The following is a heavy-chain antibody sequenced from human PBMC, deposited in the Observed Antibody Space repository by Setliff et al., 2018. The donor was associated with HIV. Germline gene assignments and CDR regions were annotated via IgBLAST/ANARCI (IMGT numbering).Heavy chain of an antibody. CDR3: ARGRDGELFTKEGNYYYYIDV. V-gene: IGHV4-31*03. D-gene: IGHD3-10*01. J-gene: IGHJ6*03. CDR1: GDSISNGGFY. CDR2: IYYTGNT. Sequence: SETLSLTCTVSGDSISNGGFYWTWIRQHPGKGLEWIGYIYYTGNTYYNLSLKSRLTISVDTSKNQLSLKLTSVTAADTAMYYCARGRDGELFTKEGNYYYYIDVWGKGTTVTVSS.